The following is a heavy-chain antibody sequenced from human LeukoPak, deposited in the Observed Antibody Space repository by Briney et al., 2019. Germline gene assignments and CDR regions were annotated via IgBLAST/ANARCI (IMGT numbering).Heavy chain of an antibody. Sequence: SETLSLTCAVYGGSFSGYYWSWIRQPPGKGLEWIGEINHSGSTNYNPSLKSRVTISVDTSRNQFSLKLSSVTAADTAVYYCARTAAGYCSSTSCYVFGYWGQGTLVTVSS. V-gene: IGHV4-34*01. J-gene: IGHJ4*02. CDR2: INHSGST. D-gene: IGHD2-2*01. CDR1: GGSFSGYY. CDR3: ARTAAGYCSSTSCYVFGY.